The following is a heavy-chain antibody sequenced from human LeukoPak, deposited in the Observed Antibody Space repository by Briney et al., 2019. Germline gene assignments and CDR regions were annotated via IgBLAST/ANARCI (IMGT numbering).Heavy chain of an antibody. V-gene: IGHV1-69*13. CDR3: AKVQNEVVPIAMRGWFDP. J-gene: IGHJ5*02. D-gene: IGHD2-2*01. CDR2: VMPMFNTP. CDR1: GGTFRNYI. Sequence: GASVKVSCKASGGTFRNYIFSWVRQAPGQGLEWMGGVMPMFNTPHYAQKFQGRVTITADENTSTVYMELSSLRSEDTAVYYCAKVQNEVVPIAMRGWFDPWGQGTQVTVSS.